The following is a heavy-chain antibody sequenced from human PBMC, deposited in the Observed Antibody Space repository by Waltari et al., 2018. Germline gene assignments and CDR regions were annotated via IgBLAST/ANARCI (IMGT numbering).Heavy chain of an antibody. Sequence: QVQLQQWGAGLLKPSETLSLTCAVYGGSFSGYYWSWIRQPPGKGLEWIGEINHSGSTNSNPSLKSGVTMSVDTSKNQFSLKLSSVTAADTAVYYCASRDSSGYYYATPTWYFDLWGRGTLVTVSS. J-gene: IGHJ2*01. CDR3: ASRDSSGYYYATPTWYFDL. CDR1: GGSFSGYY. CDR2: INHSGST. D-gene: IGHD3-22*01. V-gene: IGHV4-34*01.